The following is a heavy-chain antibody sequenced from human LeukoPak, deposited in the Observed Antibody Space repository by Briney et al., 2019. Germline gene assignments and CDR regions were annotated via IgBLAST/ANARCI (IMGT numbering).Heavy chain of an antibody. D-gene: IGHD4-11*01. J-gene: IGHJ6*03. CDR3: AREVNYYYYMDV. V-gene: IGHV3-30*07. CDR2: ISDGGSNT. CDR1: GFTFSDHG. Sequence: GGSLGLSCSASGFTFSDHGLHWVRQAPGKGLEWVAIISDGGSNTYYGGSVKGRFTVSRDNSKNTLFLQMTSLRVDDTAVYYCAREVNYYYYMDVWGKGTTVTVS.